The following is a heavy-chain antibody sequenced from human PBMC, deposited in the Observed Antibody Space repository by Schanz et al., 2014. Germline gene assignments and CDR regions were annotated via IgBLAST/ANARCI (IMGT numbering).Heavy chain of an antibody. CDR3: ARNSPFRMVRGSNAFDA. CDR2: FDVEDGET. V-gene: IGHV1-24*01. Sequence: QVQLVQSGAEVKKPGASVKVSCEISGYTVSALAMHWVRQAPGKGLEWLGGFDVEDGETIYAQKFQGRVTMTEDTSTETAYMELSGLRSGDTAVYYCARNSPFRMVRGSNAFDAWGQGTMVTVSS. D-gene: IGHD3-10*01. J-gene: IGHJ3*01. CDR1: GYTVSALA.